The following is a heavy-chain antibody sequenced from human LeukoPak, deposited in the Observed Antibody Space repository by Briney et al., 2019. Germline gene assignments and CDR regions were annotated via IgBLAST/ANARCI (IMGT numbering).Heavy chain of an antibody. CDR2: IGNAGDT. CDR1: GFTFSSYD. Sequence: SGGSLRLSCAASGFTFSSYDMHWVRQVTGKGLEWVSVIGNAGDTYYPGSVKGRFTISRENAKNSLYLQMNSLRAGDTAVYYCARGTMVRGVVFDYWGQGTLVTVSS. D-gene: IGHD3-10*01. V-gene: IGHV3-13*04. J-gene: IGHJ4*02. CDR3: ARGTMVRGVVFDY.